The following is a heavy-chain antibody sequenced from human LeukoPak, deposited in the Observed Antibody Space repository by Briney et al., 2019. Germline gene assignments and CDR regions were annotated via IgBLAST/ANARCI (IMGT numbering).Heavy chain of an antibody. CDR3: AKDGLVWYFDL. CDR1: GFTFSSYG. Sequence: GGSLRLSCAASGFTFSSYGMHWVRQAPSKGLEWVAVISYDGSNKYHADSVKGRFTISRDNSKNTLYLQMNSLRAEDTAVYYCAKDGLVWYFDLWGRGTLVTVSS. CDR2: ISYDGSNK. V-gene: IGHV3-30*18. J-gene: IGHJ2*01. D-gene: IGHD3-22*01.